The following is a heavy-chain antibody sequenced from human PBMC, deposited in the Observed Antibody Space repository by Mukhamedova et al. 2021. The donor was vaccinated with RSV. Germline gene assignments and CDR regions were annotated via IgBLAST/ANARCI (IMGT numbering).Heavy chain of an antibody. V-gene: IGHV1-69*08. CDR3: ARSLTSLDI. J-gene: IGHJ3*02. Sequence: GGTFNSYSFTWVRQAPGQGLEWMGNIIASLGTANYAQSFQDRITITADTSTNTIYMDLRRMTSEDTAIYYCARSLTSLDICGQGTL. D-gene: IGHD4/OR15-4a*01. CDR2: IIASLGTA. CDR1: GGTFNSYS.